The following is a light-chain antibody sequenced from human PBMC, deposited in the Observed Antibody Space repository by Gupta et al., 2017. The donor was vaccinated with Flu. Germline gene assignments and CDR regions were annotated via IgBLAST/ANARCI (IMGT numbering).Light chain of an antibody. CDR1: SSDVESFRF. J-gene: IGLJ3*02. CDR3: FSYVGSGSWV. V-gene: IGLV2-23*01. Sequence: QSALTQPASVSGSLGQSITISCTGASSDVESFRFVSWYQQHAGKVPKLMISEGTKRPAGVSNRFSGSKSGNTASLTISGLQAEDEADYYCFSYVGSGSWVFGGGTRLTVL. CDR2: EGT.